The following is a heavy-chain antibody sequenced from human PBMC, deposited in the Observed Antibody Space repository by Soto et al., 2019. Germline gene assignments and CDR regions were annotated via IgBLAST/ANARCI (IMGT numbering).Heavy chain of an antibody. J-gene: IGHJ5*02. CDR3: VRHDETPTHRGWRWFDP. V-gene: IGHV4-39*01. D-gene: IGHD2-15*01. CDR1: GGSIRSTTYY. CDR2: IYYSGTT. Sequence: PSETLSLTCTVSGGSIRSTTYYWAWIRQSPGKGLEWIASIYYSGTTYYHPSLKSRVTMSVDTPKNQVSLKLSSVTAADTAAYYCVRHDETPTHRGWRWFDPWGRGTLVTVSS.